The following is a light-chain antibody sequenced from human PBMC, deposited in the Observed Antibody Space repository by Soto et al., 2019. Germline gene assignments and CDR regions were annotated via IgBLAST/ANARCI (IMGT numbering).Light chain of an antibody. CDR3: FLSQSGDRL. CDR2: DTY. J-gene: IGLJ3*02. Sequence: QTVVTQEPSLTVSPGGTATLTCGSSTGGVTSGHWPYWIQQKPGQAPRTLIYDTYSKHSWTPGRFSGSIVGGKAALTLSGAQPEDEADYYCFLSQSGDRLFGGGTKLTVL. CDR1: TGGVTSGHW. V-gene: IGLV7-46*01.